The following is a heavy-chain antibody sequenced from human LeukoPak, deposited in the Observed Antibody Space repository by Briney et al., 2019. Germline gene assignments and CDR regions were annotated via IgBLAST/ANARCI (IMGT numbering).Heavy chain of an antibody. CDR2: IIPIFGTA. D-gene: IGHD2-2*02. Sequence: SVKVSCKASGGTFSSYAISWVRQAPGQGLEWMGGIIPIFGTANYAQKFQGRVTITADKSTRTAYMELSSLRSEDTAVYYCADNIVVVPAAIGSWFDPWGQGTLVTVSS. CDR1: GGTFSSYA. CDR3: ADNIVVVPAAIGSWFDP. V-gene: IGHV1-69*06. J-gene: IGHJ5*02.